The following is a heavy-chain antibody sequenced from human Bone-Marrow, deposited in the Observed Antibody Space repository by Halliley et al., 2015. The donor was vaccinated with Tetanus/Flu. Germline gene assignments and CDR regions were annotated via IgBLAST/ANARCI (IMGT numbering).Heavy chain of an antibody. V-gene: IGHV4-39*01. J-gene: IGHJ4*02. CDR2: IYHSGTT. CDR1: GGSISNRNYY. CDR3: ARSFHSNWYFDPYY. D-gene: IGHD6-13*01. Sequence: TLSLTCTVSGGSISNRNYYWGWIRQPPGKGLEWIGSIYHSGTTSYNPSLKSRVTLSVDTSKNQFSLKLSSVTAADTAVYYCARSFHSNWYFDPYYWGQGTLVTVSS.